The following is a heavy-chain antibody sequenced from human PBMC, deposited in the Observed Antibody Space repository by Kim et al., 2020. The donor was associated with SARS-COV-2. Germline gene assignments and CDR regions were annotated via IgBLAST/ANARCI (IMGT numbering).Heavy chain of an antibody. CDR2: IWYDGSNK. D-gene: IGHD2-2*01. J-gene: IGHJ6*03. CDR1: GFTFSSYG. CDR3: ARDGEVVPAAMGYYYYYMDV. V-gene: IGHV3-33*01. Sequence: GGSLRLSCAASGFTFSSYGMHWVRQAPGKGLEWVAVIWYDGSNKYYADSVKGRFTISRDNSKNTLYLQMNSMRAEDTAVYYCARDGEVVPAAMGYYYYYMDVWGKGTTVTVSS.